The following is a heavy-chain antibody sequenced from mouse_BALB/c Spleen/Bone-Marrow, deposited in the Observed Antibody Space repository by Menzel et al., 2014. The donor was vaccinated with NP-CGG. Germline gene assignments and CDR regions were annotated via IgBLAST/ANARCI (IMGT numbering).Heavy chain of an antibody. D-gene: IGHD2-1*01. J-gene: IGHJ2*01. V-gene: IGHV1-54*01. CDR2: LNPGSGGT. CDR1: GYAFTNYL. CDR3: ARRIYYAMGY. Sequence: VQRVESGAELVRPGTSVKVSCKASGYAFTNYLIEWIRQRPEQGLEWIGVLNPGSGGTNYNEKFKGMATLTADKSSSTAYMQLSSLTSDDSAVYFCARRIYYAMGYWGQGTALTVSS.